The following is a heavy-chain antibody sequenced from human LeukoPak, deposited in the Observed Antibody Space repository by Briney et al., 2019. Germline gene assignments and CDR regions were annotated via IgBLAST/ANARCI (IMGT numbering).Heavy chain of an antibody. J-gene: IGHJ4*02. Sequence: GGSLRLSCAASGFTVSSNYMSWVRQAPGKGLEWVSVIYSGGSTYYAGSVKGRFTISRDNSKNTLYLQMNSLRAEDTAVYYCARVRMITFGGVIVNPYYFDYWGQGTLVTVSS. CDR3: ARVRMITFGGVIVNPYYFDY. CDR1: GFTVSSNY. V-gene: IGHV3-53*01. CDR2: IYSGGST. D-gene: IGHD3-16*02.